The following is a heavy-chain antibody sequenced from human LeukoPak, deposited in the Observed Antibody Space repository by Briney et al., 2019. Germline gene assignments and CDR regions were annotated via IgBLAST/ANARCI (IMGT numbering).Heavy chain of an antibody. CDR3: TTDDIKGVTATRNDAFDI. D-gene: IGHD2-21*02. CDR1: GFIFSDAW. Sequence: GGSLRLSCAASGFIFSDAWMSWVRQAPGKGLEWVGRIKRKGDGGTTDYAAPVKGRFTISRDDSKSTLYLQMNSLQTEDTAVYYCTTDDIKGVTATRNDAFDIWGQGTMVTVSS. J-gene: IGHJ3*02. V-gene: IGHV3-15*01. CDR2: IKRKGDGGTT.